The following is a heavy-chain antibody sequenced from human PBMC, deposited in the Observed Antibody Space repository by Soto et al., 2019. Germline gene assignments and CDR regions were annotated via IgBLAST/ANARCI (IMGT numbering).Heavy chain of an antibody. CDR2: INPNSGGT. CDR3: ARSSGTYSDFDY. V-gene: IGHV1-2*02. CDR1: GYSFTAYC. D-gene: IGHD1-26*01. J-gene: IGHJ4*01. Sequence: QVHLVQSGAEVKKSGASVKVSCEASGYSFTAYCVHWVRQAPGQGLEWMGWINPNSGGTNYAQRFQGRVAMTTDTSTNTAYMELNSLKSDDTPLYFCARSSGTYSDFDYWGQGTQVTVSS.